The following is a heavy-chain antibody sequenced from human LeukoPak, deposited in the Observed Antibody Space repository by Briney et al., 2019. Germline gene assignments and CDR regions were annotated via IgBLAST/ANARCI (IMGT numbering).Heavy chain of an antibody. D-gene: IGHD4-23*01. CDR3: AKVPRLSVVNFDY. Sequence: GGSLRLSCAASGFTFSSYAMSWVRQAPGKGLEWVSAISGSGGSTYYADSVKGRLTISRDNSKNTLYLQMNSLRAEDTAVYYCAKVPRLSVVNFDYWGQGTLVTVSS. CDR2: ISGSGGST. CDR1: GFTFSSYA. J-gene: IGHJ4*02. V-gene: IGHV3-23*01.